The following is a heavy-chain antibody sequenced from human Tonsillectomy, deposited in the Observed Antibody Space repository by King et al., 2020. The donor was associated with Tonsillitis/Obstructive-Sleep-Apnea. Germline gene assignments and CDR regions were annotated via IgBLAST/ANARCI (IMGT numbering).Heavy chain of an antibody. Sequence: VQLVESGSELKKPGASVKVSCKASGYTFTSYAMNWVRQAPGQGLEWMGWINTNTGNPTYAQGFTGRFVFSLVTSVSTAYLQISSLKAEDTAVYYCARGPQNGYYDFWSGYLDYWGQGTLVTVSS. J-gene: IGHJ4*02. CDR1: GYTFTSYA. CDR3: ARGPQNGYYDFWSGYLDY. D-gene: IGHD3-3*01. CDR2: INTNTGNP. V-gene: IGHV7-4-1*02.